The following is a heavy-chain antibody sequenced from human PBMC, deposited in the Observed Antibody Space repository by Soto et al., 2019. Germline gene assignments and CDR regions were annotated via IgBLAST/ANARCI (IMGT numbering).Heavy chain of an antibody. CDR2: IRSNADGGTT. J-gene: IGHJ5*02. CDR3: TTDMAGYCSTTTCNTPQNWFDP. Sequence: PGGSLRLSCAASGFTFRNAWMSWVRQAPGKGLEWVGRIRSNADGGTTNYAAPAKDRFTMSRDDSKNTLYLQMNSLKTEDTAVYYCTTDMAGYCSTTTCNTPQNWFDPWGQGTLVTVSS. CDR1: GFTFRNAW. D-gene: IGHD2-2*01. V-gene: IGHV3-15*01.